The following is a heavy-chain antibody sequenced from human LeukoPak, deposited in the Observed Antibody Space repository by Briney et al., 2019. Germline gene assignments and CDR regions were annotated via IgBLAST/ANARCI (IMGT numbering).Heavy chain of an antibody. V-gene: IGHV3-13*01. J-gene: IGHJ4*02. CDR2: IGTAGDT. CDR3: VRGSGWGNFDY. D-gene: IGHD6-19*01. CDR1: GFTFSSYD. Sequence: GGALRLSCAASGFTFSSYDMHWVRQATGKGLEWVSAIGTAGDTYYPGSVKGRFTISRENAKNSLYLQMNSLRAGDTAVYYCVRGSGWGNFDYWGQGTLVTVSS.